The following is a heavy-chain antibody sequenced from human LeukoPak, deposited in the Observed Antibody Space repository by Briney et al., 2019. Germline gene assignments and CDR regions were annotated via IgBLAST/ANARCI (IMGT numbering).Heavy chain of an antibody. CDR3: ARSSFRAAGKGFDP. J-gene: IGHJ5*02. V-gene: IGHV4-39*01. Sequence: SETLSLTCTVSGGSISSYYWGWIRQPPGKGLEWIGTIYYSGSTYYNPSLKSRLTISVDTSKNQFSLKLISVTAADTAVYYCARSSFRAAGKGFDPWGQGTLVTVSS. D-gene: IGHD6-13*01. CDR2: IYYSGST. CDR1: GGSISSYY.